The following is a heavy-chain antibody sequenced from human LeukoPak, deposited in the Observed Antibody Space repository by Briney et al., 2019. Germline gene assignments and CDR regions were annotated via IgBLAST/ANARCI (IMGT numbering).Heavy chain of an antibody. J-gene: IGHJ5*02. CDR2: ISAYNGNT. V-gene: IGHV1-18*01. CDR3: AGLAAAALDNWFDP. D-gene: IGHD6-13*01. Sequence: ASVKVSCKASGYTFTSYGISWVRQAPGQGLEWMGWISAYNGNTNYAQKLQGRVTMTTDTSTSTAYMELRSLRSDDTAVYYCAGLAAAALDNWFDPWGQGTLVTVSS. CDR1: GYTFTSYG.